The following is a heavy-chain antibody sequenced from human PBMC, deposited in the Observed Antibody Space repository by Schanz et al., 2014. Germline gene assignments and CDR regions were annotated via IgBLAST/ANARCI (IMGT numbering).Heavy chain of an antibody. D-gene: IGHD1-26*01. CDR2: IYHSGSP. J-gene: IGHJ4*02. Sequence: QVQLQESGPGLVKPSETLSLTCTVSGASISFYDWNWIRQSPGKGLEWIGYIYHSGSPIYNPSLQSRVTISIDTPKTHFPMKMDSVTAADTAMYFCARQGDVYRLDYWGQGTLVTVTS. V-gene: IGHV4-59*08. CDR3: ARQGDVYRLDY. CDR1: GASISFYD.